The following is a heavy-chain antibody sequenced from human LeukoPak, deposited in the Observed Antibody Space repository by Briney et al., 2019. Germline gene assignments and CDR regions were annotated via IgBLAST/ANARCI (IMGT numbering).Heavy chain of an antibody. Sequence: SETLSLTYTVSGGSISSGGYYWSWIRQPPGKGLEWIGYIYHSGSTYYNPSLKSRVTISVDRSKNQFSLKLSSVTAADTAVYYCARDSKYYYDSSGYGGWGQGTLVTVSS. CDR1: GGSISSGGYY. CDR2: IYHSGST. J-gene: IGHJ4*02. D-gene: IGHD3-22*01. CDR3: ARDSKYYYDSSGYGG. V-gene: IGHV4-30-2*01.